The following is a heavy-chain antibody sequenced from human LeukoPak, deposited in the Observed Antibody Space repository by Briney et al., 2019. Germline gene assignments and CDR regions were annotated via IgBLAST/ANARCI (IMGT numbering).Heavy chain of an antibody. Sequence: GGSLRLSCAASGFTFSSYAMSWVRQAPGKGLEWVSAISGSGGSTYYADSAKGRFTISRDDSKNTLYLQMNSLRAEDTAAYYCAKDRPYDFWGGYYPLGYYGMDVWGQGTTVTVSS. CDR2: ISGSGGST. V-gene: IGHV3-23*01. D-gene: IGHD3-3*01. J-gene: IGHJ6*02. CDR3: AKDRPYDFWGGYYPLGYYGMDV. CDR1: GFTFSSYA.